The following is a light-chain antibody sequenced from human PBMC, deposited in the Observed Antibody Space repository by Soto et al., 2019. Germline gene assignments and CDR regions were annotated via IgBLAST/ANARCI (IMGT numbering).Light chain of an antibody. Sequence: EMVMTQSPATLSVSPLGVGTVCCMGRQSVSSNLAWYQQRPGQAPRHLISSASTRSTGGTAKFKGSGSGTEFTHPLSGLQSEDFAVYSCQQHNNWHTFRQGAKMEIK. CDR2: SAS. J-gene: IGKJ1*01. CDR3: QQHNNWHT. V-gene: IGKV3-15*01. CDR1: QSVSSN.